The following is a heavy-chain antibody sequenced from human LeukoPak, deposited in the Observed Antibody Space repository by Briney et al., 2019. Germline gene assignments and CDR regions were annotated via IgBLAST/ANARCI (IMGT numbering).Heavy chain of an antibody. J-gene: IGHJ4*02. V-gene: IGHV3-74*01. Sequence: GGSLRLSCAASGFTFSSYWMHWVRQAPGEGLVWVSRINSDGRSTSYADSVKGRFTISRDNAKNTLYLQMNSLRADDTAVYYCARGLSASGSSTLSGWGQGTLVTVSS. D-gene: IGHD3-10*01. CDR2: INSDGRST. CDR1: GFTFSSYW. CDR3: ARGLSASGSSTLSG.